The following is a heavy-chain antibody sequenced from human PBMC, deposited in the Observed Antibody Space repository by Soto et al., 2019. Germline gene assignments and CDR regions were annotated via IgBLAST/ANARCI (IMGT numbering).Heavy chain of an antibody. V-gene: IGHV4-59*01. D-gene: IGHD3-3*01. CDR2: IYCSGST. Sequence: SETLSLTCTVSGGSISSYYWSWIRQPPGKGLEWIGYIYCSGSTNYNPSLKSRVTISVDTSKNQFSLKLSSVTAADTAVYYCARGGNYDFWSGSHDYYGMDVWGQGTTVTVSS. CDR1: GGSISSYY. J-gene: IGHJ6*02. CDR3: ARGGNYDFWSGSHDYYGMDV.